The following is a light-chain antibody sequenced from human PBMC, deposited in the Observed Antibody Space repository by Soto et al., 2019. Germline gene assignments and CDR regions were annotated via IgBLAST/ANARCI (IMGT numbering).Light chain of an antibody. J-gene: IGLJ1*01. CDR3: NSYTSSSTYV. V-gene: IGLV2-14*01. Sequence: QSALTQPASVSGSPGQSITISCTGTSSDVGGHNYVSWYQQHPGKAPKLIIYEVSLRPSGVSNRFSGSKSGNMASLTISGVQAEDEADYYCNSYTSSSTYVFGTGTKLTVL. CDR2: EVS. CDR1: SSDVGGHNY.